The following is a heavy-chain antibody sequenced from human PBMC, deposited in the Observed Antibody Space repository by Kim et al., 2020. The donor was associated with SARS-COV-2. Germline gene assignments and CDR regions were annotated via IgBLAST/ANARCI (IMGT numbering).Heavy chain of an antibody. CDR1: GFTFSSYA. J-gene: IGHJ6*02. Sequence: GGSLRLSCAASGFTFSSYAMSWVRQAPGKGLEWVSAISGSGGSTYYADSVKGRFTISRDNSKNTLYLQMNSLRAEDTAVYYCAKDQESYGDYWKVDYYYYGMDVWGQGTTVTVSS. V-gene: IGHV3-23*01. CDR3: AKDQESYGDYWKVDYYYYGMDV. D-gene: IGHD4-17*01. CDR2: ISGSGGST.